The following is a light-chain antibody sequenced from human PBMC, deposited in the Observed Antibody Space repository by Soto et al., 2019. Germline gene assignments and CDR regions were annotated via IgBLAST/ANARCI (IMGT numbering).Light chain of an antibody. Sequence: EIVLTQSPGTLSLSPGEGATLSCRASQSVNSNFFAWYQQKPGQAPRLLIYGASSRATGIADRLSGSGSGIDFTLTISRLEPDDFAVYYCQQFVSSSYTFGQGTHLEIK. V-gene: IGKV3-20*01. CDR1: QSVNSNF. J-gene: IGKJ2*01. CDR2: GAS. CDR3: QQFVSSSYT.